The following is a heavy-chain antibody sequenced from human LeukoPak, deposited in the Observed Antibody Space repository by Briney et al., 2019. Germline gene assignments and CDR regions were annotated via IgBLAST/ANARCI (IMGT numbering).Heavy chain of an antibody. CDR1: GFTFSSFA. Sequence: GGSLRLSCAASGFTFSSFAMTWVRQAPGKGLEWVSGFGGNGPNTYYADSVKGRWTISRDNSRNTLYLEMNSLRPEDTAIYYCAKPRTTGLGWAQFDYWGQGSLVAVSS. CDR3: AKPRTTGLGWAQFDY. CDR2: FGGNGPNT. V-gene: IGHV3-23*01. J-gene: IGHJ4*02. D-gene: IGHD2-8*02.